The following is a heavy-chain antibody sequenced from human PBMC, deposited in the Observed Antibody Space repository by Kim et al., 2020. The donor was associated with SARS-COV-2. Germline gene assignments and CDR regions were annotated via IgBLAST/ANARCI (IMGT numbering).Heavy chain of an antibody. D-gene: IGHD2-21*02. CDR1: GFTFSSYE. CDR2: ISSSGSTI. J-gene: IGHJ6*04. V-gene: IGHV3-48*03. Sequence: GGSLRLSCAASGFTFSSYEMNWVRQAPGKGLEWVSYISSSGSTIYYADSVKGRFTISRDNAKNSLYLQMNSLRAEDTAVYYCARDGDPGMDVWGKGTTVTVSS. CDR3: ARDGDPGMDV.